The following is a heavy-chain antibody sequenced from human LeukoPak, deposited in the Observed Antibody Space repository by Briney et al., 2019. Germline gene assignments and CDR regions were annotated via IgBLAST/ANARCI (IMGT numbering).Heavy chain of an antibody. V-gene: IGHV3-11*04. D-gene: IGHD6-13*01. CDR1: GFTFSDYY. J-gene: IGHJ4*02. CDR3: ARRRLSSSWYPDYFDY. CDR2: ISTSGSTI. Sequence: GGSLRLSCAASGFTFSDYYMNLVRQAPGKGLEWVSYISTSGSTIYYADSVKGRFTISRDNAKNSLYLQMNSLRAEDTAVYYCARRRLSSSWYPDYFDYWGQGTLVTVSS.